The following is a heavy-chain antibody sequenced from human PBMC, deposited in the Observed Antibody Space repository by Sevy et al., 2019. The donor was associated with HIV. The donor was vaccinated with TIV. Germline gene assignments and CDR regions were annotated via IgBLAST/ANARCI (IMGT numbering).Heavy chain of an antibody. CDR1: GYSISSRYY. Sequence: SETLSLTCAVSGYSISSRYYWGWVRQPPGKGLEWIASMYYSGSTYYNPSLRSRVTISLDTSENQFSLNLTSVTAADTAVYYCASDITSNWLFFDYWGQGILVTVSS. CDR2: MYYSGST. D-gene: IGHD6-13*01. CDR3: ASDITSNWLFFDY. J-gene: IGHJ4*02. V-gene: IGHV4-38-2*01.